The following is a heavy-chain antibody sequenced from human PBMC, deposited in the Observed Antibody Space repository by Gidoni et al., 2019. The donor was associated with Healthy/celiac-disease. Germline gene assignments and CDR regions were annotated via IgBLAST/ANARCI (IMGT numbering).Heavy chain of an antibody. D-gene: IGHD3-22*01. Sequence: QVQLVQSGAEVKKPGASVQVSCKVSVYTLTELSMHWVRQAPGKGLEWMGGFDHEDGETIYAQKCQGRVTMTEDTSTDTAYMELSSLRSEDTAVYYCATGGFSGYYSDAFDIWGQGTMVTVSS. J-gene: IGHJ3*02. CDR1: VYTLTELS. CDR2: FDHEDGET. CDR3: ATGGFSGYYSDAFDI. V-gene: IGHV1-24*01.